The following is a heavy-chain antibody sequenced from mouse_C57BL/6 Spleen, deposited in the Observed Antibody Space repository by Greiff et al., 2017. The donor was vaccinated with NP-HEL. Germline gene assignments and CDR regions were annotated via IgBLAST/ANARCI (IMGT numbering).Heavy chain of an antibody. CDR3: ASPHGYSAWFAY. CDR1: GYAFSSSW. Sequence: VQLKQSGPELVKPGASVKISCKASGYAFSSSWMNWVKQRPGKGLEWIGRIYPGDGDTNYNGKFKGKATLTADKSSSTAYMQLSSLTSEDSAVYFCASPHGYSAWFAYWGQGTLVTVSA. D-gene: IGHD2-3*01. CDR2: IYPGDGDT. V-gene: IGHV1-82*01. J-gene: IGHJ3*01.